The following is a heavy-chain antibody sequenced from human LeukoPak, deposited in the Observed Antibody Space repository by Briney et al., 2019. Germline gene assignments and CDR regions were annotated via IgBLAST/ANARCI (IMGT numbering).Heavy chain of an antibody. CDR2: INTDGSST. J-gene: IGHJ6*03. V-gene: IGHV3-74*01. Sequence: DPGGSLRLSCAASGFTFSSYWMHWVRQAPWKGLVWVSRINTDGSSTSYADSVKGRFTISRDNAKDSLYLQMSSLRAEDTAVFYCARVPSLGGFGPDYYYYYMDVWGKGTTVTVSS. CDR1: GFTFSSYW. CDR3: ARVPSLGGFGPDYYYYYMDV. D-gene: IGHD3-10*01.